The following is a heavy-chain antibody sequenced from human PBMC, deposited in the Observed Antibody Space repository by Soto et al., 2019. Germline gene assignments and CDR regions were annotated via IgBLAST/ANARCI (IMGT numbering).Heavy chain of an antibody. CDR1: GGSISDYY. J-gene: IGHJ4*02. V-gene: IGHV4-59*08. Sequence: QVQLQESGPGLVKPSETLSLTCTVSGGSISDYYWSWFRQAPGKGLDWIGYVYYSGSTNYNPSLQSRVTISVDTSKNQFSLKLRYVTAADPAVYYCAKQAIDWGQGTLVTVSS. CDR2: VYYSGST. CDR3: AKQAID.